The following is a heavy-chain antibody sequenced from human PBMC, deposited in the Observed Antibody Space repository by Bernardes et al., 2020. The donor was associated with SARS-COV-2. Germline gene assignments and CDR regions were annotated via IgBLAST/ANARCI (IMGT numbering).Heavy chain of an antibody. CDR2: ISWNSGSI. V-gene: IGHV3-9*01. CDR3: AKGIVATSYYYYGMDV. Sequence: GGPLLLSCAASGFTFDDFALHWVRHYPGPGLEWVSGISWNSGSIGYAASVKGRFTISRDNAKNTLYLQMNSLRAEDTAVYYCAKGIVATSYYYYGMDVWGQGTTVTVSS. D-gene: IGHD5-12*01. J-gene: IGHJ6*02. CDR1: GFTFDDFA.